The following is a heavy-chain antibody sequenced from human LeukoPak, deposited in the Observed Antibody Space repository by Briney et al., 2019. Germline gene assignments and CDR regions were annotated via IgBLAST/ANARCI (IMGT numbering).Heavy chain of an antibody. Sequence: QPGGSLRLSCAASEFPFSDYWMHWVRQAPGKGLVWVSRSNSDERSTTYADSVKGRFTISRDNAKNSLYLQMNSLRAEDTAVYYCARDFLSREVGWGYNFGRTKNNRDYWGQGNLVTVSS. CDR2: SNSDERST. CDR1: EFPFSDYW. V-gene: IGHV3-74*01. D-gene: IGHD5-24*01. CDR3: ARDFLSREVGWGYNFGRTKNNRDY. J-gene: IGHJ4*02.